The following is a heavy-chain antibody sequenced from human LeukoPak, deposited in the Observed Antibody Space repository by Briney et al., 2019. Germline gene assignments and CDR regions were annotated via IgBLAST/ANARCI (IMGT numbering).Heavy chain of an antibody. V-gene: IGHV4-39*01. CDR2: VSHIGST. D-gene: IGHD1-1*01. CDR1: GVSISSSSHY. CDR3: VRHATGTTLNN. J-gene: IGHJ4*02. Sequence: SETLSLTCTVSGVSISSSSHYWAWIRQPPGLGLEWIGTVSHIGSTYYNPSLKSRVTIFVNTSKSQISLNLNSVTAADTAIYYCVRHATGTTLNNWGQGTQVTVSS.